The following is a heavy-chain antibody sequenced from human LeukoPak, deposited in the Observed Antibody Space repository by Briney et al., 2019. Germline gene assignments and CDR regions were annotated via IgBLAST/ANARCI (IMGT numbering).Heavy chain of an antibody. V-gene: IGHV1-18*01. D-gene: IGHD4-17*01. CDR2: ISAYNGNT. Sequence: ASVKVSCKASGYTFTSYGISWVRQAPGQGLEWMGWISAYNGNTNYAQKLQGRVTMTTDTSTSTAYMELRSPRSDDTAVYYCARGDYGDYPYGMDVWGQGTTVTVSS. CDR3: ARGDYGDYPYGMDV. J-gene: IGHJ6*02. CDR1: GYTFTSYG.